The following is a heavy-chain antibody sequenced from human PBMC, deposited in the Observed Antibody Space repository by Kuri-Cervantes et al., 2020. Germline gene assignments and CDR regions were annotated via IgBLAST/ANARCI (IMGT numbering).Heavy chain of an antibody. CDR1: GYTFTGYY. CDR2: INPNSGGT. V-gene: IGHV1-2*04. Sequence: ASVKVSCKASGYTFTGYYMHWVRQAPGQGLEWMGWINPNSGGTNYAQKFQGWVTMTRDTSTSTAYMELRSLRSDDTAVYYCARGPGFGVVIMPTHYMDVWGKGTTVTVSS. CDR3: ARGPGFGVVIMPTHYMDV. J-gene: IGHJ6*03. D-gene: IGHD3-3*01.